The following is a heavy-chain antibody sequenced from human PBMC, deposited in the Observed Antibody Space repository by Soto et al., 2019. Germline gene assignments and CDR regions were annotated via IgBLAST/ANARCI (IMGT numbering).Heavy chain of an antibody. J-gene: IGHJ6*02. Sequence: QVQLVQSGAEVKKPGSSVKVSCKASGGTFSSYTISWVRQAPGQGLEWMGRIIPILGIANYAQKFQGRVTITADKSTSTGYMELSSLRSEDTAVYYCARSTTVTTRGMDVWGQGTTVTVSS. CDR1: GGTFSSYT. CDR2: IIPILGIA. CDR3: ARSTTVTTRGMDV. V-gene: IGHV1-69*02. D-gene: IGHD4-17*01.